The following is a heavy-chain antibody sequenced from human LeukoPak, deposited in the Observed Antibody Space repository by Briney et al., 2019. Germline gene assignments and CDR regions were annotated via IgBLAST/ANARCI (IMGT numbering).Heavy chain of an antibody. D-gene: IGHD3-10*01. V-gene: IGHV3-21*01. CDR1: GLTFSSYS. Sequence: GSLRLSCAASGLTFSSYSMNWVRQAPGKGLEWVSSISSSSSYIYYADSVKGRFTISRDNAKNSLYLQMNSLRAEDTAVYYCAGGSGAMVQGAWGQGTLVTVSS. J-gene: IGHJ5*02. CDR2: ISSSSSYI. CDR3: AGGSGAMVQGA.